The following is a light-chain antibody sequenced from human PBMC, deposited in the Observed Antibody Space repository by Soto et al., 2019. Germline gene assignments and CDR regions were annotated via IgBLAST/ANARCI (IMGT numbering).Light chain of an antibody. J-gene: IGKJ4*01. V-gene: IGKV1-5*01. Sequence: DIQMTQSPSTLSASVGDRVTITCRASQSISSWLAWYQQKPGKAPKLPIYDASSLESGVPSRFSGSGSGTEFTLTISSLQPDDFATYYCQQYNSYSPTFGGGTKVEIK. CDR3: QQYNSYSPT. CDR1: QSISSW. CDR2: DAS.